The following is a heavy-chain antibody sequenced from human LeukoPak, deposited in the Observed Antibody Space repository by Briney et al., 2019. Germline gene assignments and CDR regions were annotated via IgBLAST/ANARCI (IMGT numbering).Heavy chain of an antibody. J-gene: IGHJ5*02. CDR2: ISASGDNT. Sequence: PGGSLRLSCAASGFTFSNYAMSWVRQAPGKGLEWVSTISASGDNTYYADSVKGRFTISRDNSKKKLYLQMNSLRAEDTAVYYCAKGYYGSGTYGWFDPWGQGTLVTVSS. CDR3: AKGYYGSGTYGWFDP. CDR1: GFTFSNYA. V-gene: IGHV3-23*01. D-gene: IGHD3-10*01.